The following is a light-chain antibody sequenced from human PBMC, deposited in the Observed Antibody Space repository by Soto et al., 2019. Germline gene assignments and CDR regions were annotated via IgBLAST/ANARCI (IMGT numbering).Light chain of an antibody. CDR2: STY. CDR1: SGSVSMSNY. Sequence: QTVVTQEPPFSVSPGETVTLTCGLTSGSVSMSNYPSWFQQTPGQPPRTLIHSTYTRPSGVPDRFSGSILGNKAALTITGAQADDESDYYCALYMPSGISVFGGRTKLTVL. J-gene: IGLJ3*02. V-gene: IGLV8-61*01. CDR3: ALYMPSGISV.